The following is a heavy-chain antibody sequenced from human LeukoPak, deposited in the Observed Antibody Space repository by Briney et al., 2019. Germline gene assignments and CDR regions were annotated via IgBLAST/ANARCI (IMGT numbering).Heavy chain of an antibody. Sequence: SETLSLTCTVSGGSISSGDHHWSWLRQPPGKGPEWIAYIYYSGTTYYNPSFKSRLTISLDTSKNQFSLKLSSVTAADTAVYYCARRYGSGANTDWFDPWGQGTLVTVSS. V-gene: IGHV4-30-4*08. J-gene: IGHJ5*02. CDR2: IYYSGTT. CDR3: ARRYGSGANTDWFDP. D-gene: IGHD3-10*01. CDR1: GGSISSGDHH.